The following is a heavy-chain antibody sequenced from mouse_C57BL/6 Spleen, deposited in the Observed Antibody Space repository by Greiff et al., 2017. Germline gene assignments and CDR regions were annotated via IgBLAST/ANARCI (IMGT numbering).Heavy chain of an antibody. J-gene: IGHJ2*01. V-gene: IGHV1-5*01. D-gene: IGHD2-4*01. CDR1: GYTFTSYW. CDR3: TRSAYDYGYFGD. CDR2: IYPGNSDT. Sequence: VQLQQSGTVLVRPGASVKLSCKTSGYTFTSYWMHWVKQRPGQGLEWIGAIYPGNSDTSYNQKFKGKAKLTAVTSASTAYMELSSLTNEDSAVYDCTRSAYDYGYFGDWGQGTTLTVAS.